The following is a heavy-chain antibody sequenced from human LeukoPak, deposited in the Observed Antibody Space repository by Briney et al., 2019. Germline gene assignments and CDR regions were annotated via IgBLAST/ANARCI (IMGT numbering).Heavy chain of an antibody. CDR1: GFTLSDYY. Sequence: PGRSLRLSXAASGFTLSDYYMSWVRQTPGKGLEWVSFIRSNAYGATTEYAASVKGRFTISRDDSKSIAYLQMNSLKTEDTAVYYCSRADYYGSGSPISLDVWGKGTTVTVSS. J-gene: IGHJ6*04. CDR3: SRADYYGSGSPISLDV. V-gene: IGHV3-49*04. D-gene: IGHD3-10*01. CDR2: IRSNAYGATT.